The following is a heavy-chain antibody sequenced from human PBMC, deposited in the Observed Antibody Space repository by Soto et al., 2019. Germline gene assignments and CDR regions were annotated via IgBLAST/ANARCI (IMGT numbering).Heavy chain of an antibody. Sequence: ASVKVSCKASGYTFTSYAMHWVRQAPGQRLEWMGWINAGNGNTKYSQKFQGRVTITRDTSASTAYMELSSLRSEDTAVYYCAREGYCSGGSCYSAPSYYFDYWGQGTLVTVSS. D-gene: IGHD2-15*01. J-gene: IGHJ4*02. CDR1: GYTFTSYA. V-gene: IGHV1-3*01. CDR2: INAGNGNT. CDR3: AREGYCSGGSCYSAPSYYFDY.